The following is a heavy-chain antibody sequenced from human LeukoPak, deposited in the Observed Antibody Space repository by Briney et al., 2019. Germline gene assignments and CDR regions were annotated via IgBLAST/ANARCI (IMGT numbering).Heavy chain of an antibody. CDR2: ISSNGGST. J-gene: IGHJ4*02. CDR1: GFTFSTYA. CDR3: ARETWELGNYYDSSGFLDY. Sequence: GGSLRLSCAASGFTFSTYAMHWVRQAPGKGLEYVSAISSNGGSTYYANSVKGRFTISRDNSKKTLYLQMGSLRAEVMAVYYCARETWELGNYYDSSGFLDYWGQGTLVTVSS. V-gene: IGHV3-64*01. D-gene: IGHD3-22*01.